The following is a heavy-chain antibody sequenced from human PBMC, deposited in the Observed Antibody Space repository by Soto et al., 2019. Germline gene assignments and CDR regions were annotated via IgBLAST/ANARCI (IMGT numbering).Heavy chain of an antibody. D-gene: IGHD2-15*01. J-gene: IGHJ5*02. CDR3: ARHLLGYCSGGSCYFSWFDP. CDR2: IYYSGST. CDR1: GGSISSSSYY. V-gene: IGHV4-39*01. Sequence: SETLSLTCTVSGGSISSSSYYWGWIRQPPGKGLEWIGSIYYSGSTYYNPSLKSRVTISVDTSKNQFSLKLSSVTAADTAVYYCARHLLGYCSGGSCYFSWFDPWGQGTLVTVSS.